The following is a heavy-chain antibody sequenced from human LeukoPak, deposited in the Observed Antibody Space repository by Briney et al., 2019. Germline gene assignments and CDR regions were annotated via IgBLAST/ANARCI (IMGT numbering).Heavy chain of an antibody. CDR1: GFTFSSYW. CDR2: IKQDGSEK. CDR3: ARDYAYYDFWSVYYDQGVFDY. J-gene: IGHJ4*02. V-gene: IGHV3-7*01. Sequence: GGSPRLSCAASGFTFSSYWMSWVRQAPGKGLEWVANIKQDGSEKYYVDSVKGRFTISRDNAKNSLYLQMNSLRAEDTAVYYCARDYAYYDFWSVYYDQGVFDYWGQGTLVTVSS. D-gene: IGHD3-3*01.